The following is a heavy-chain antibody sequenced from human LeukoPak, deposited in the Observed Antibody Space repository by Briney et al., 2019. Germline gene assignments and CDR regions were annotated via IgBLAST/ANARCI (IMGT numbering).Heavy chain of an antibody. D-gene: IGHD6-13*01. J-gene: IGHJ5*02. V-gene: IGHV4-4*07. Sequence: PSETLSLTCTVSGGSISSYYWSWIRQPAGKGLEWIGRIYTSGSTNYNPSLKSRVTMSVATSKNQFSLKLSSVTAADTAVYYCARVPISLGWVSNWFDPWGQGTLVTASS. CDR1: GGSISSYY. CDR2: IYTSGST. CDR3: ARVPISLGWVSNWFDP.